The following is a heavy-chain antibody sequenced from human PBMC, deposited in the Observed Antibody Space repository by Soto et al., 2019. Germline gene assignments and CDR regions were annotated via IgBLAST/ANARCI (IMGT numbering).Heavy chain of an antibody. CDR1: GDSVSSTSAA. Sequence: QTLSLTCAISGDSVSSTSAAWSWIRQSPSRGLEWLGRTYYRAKWYSDYAVSVKSRITINPDTSKNQFSLQLNSVTPEDTAVYYCARGSYYSGWVWGQGTLVTVSS. D-gene: IGHD6-19*01. V-gene: IGHV6-1*01. CDR2: TYYRAKWYS. J-gene: IGHJ4*02. CDR3: ARGSYYSGWV.